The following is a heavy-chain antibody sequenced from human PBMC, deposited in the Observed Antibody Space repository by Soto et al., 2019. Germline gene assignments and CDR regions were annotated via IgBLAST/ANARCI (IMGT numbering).Heavy chain of an antibody. J-gene: IGHJ4*02. D-gene: IGHD3-10*01. CDR2: INHSGST. CDR3: ARSERDYYGSGSLHFDY. CDR1: GGSFSGYY. Sequence: QVQLQQWGAGLLKPSETLSLTCAVYGGSFSGYYWSWIRQPPGQGLEWIGEINHSGSTNYNPSLKSRVTISVDTSKKQFSLKLSSVTAADTAVYYCARSERDYYGSGSLHFDYWGQGTLVTVSS. V-gene: IGHV4-34*01.